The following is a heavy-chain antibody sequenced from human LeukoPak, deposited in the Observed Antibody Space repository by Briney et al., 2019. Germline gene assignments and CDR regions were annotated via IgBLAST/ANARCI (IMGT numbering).Heavy chain of an antibody. V-gene: IGHV4-34*01. CDR1: GGSFSGYY. D-gene: IGHD2-21*01. Sequence: PPETLSLTCAVYGGSFSGYYWSWIRQPPGKGLEWIGEINHSGSTNYNPSLKSLVTISVDTSKNQFSLKLSSVTSADTAVYYCARGSPRGGDFYYYYMDVWGKGTTVTVSS. J-gene: IGHJ6*03. CDR2: INHSGST. CDR3: ARGSPRGGDFYYYYMDV.